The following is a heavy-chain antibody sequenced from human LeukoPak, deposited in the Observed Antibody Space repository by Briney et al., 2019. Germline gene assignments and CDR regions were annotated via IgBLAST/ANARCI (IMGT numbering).Heavy chain of an antibody. CDR3: AKDHSSGWQDKYFQH. Sequence: GSLRLSCTASGFTFSNYAMSWVRQAPGKGLEWVSVISASGGSTYYADSVKGRFSISRDDFKNTLYLQMSSLRAEDTAVYFCAKDHSSGWQDKYFQHWGQGTLVTVSS. D-gene: IGHD6-19*01. CDR1: GFTFSNYA. V-gene: IGHV3-23*01. J-gene: IGHJ1*01. CDR2: ISASGGST.